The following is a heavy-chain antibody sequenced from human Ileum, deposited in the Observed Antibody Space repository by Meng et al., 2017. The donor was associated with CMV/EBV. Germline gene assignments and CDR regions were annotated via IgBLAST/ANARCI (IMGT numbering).Heavy chain of an antibody. CDR2: TAYRSKWDY. CDR1: GDSVSTNNVA. CDR3: ARESELLRFDH. D-gene: IGHD6-6*01. Sequence: QIHLQQSGPGLVKPAQTLSLTVDSSGDSVSTNNVAWNWIRQSPLRGLEWLGRTAYRSKWDYEYSVSVKSRITISPDTSKHQFSLQLRSVTPEDTAVYYCARESELLRFDHWGQGTLVTVSS. J-gene: IGHJ4*02. V-gene: IGHV6-1*01.